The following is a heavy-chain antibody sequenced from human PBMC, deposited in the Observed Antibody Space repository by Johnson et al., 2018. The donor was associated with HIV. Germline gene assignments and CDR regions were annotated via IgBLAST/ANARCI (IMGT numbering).Heavy chain of an antibody. CDR1: GFTFDDYA. Sequence: VQLVESGGGLIQRGGSLRLSCAASGFTFDDYAMHWVRQAPGKGLEWVSGISWNSGSIGYADSVKGRFTISRDNAKNSLYLQMNSLRAEDTALYYCAKVLLPQDAFDIWGQGTMVTVSS. CDR3: AKVLLPQDAFDI. V-gene: IGHV3-9*01. CDR2: ISWNSGSI. J-gene: IGHJ3*02. D-gene: IGHD2/OR15-2a*01.